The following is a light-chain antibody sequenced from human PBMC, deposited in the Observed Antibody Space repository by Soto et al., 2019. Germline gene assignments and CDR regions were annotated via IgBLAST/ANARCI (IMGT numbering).Light chain of an antibody. J-gene: IGKJ5*01. V-gene: IGKV3-15*01. Sequence: EIWMTQSPATLSVSPGERATLSCGASQSVSSNLAWYQQKPGQAPRLLIYGASTRATGIPARFSGSGSGTEFTLTISSLQSADFAVYYCQQYNNWPPITFGHGTRLEIK. CDR2: GAS. CDR1: QSVSSN. CDR3: QQYNNWPPIT.